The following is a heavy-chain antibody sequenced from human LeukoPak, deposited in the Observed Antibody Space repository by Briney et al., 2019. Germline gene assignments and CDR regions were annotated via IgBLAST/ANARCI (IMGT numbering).Heavy chain of an antibody. CDR3: AREMGSVYFDY. CDR1: GFRFSSYG. V-gene: IGHV3-33*01. J-gene: IGHJ4*02. Sequence: GRSLRLSCTASGFRFSSYGIHCVRQTPGRGLEWVALVSYDGSNKDYADSVKGRFTISRDNSKNTVYLQINSLRAEDTAVYYCAREMGSVYFDYWGQGTLVTVSS. CDR2: VSYDGSNK. D-gene: IGHD3-10*01.